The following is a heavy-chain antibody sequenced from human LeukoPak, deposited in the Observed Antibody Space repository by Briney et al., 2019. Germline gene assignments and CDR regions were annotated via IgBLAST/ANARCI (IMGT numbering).Heavy chain of an antibody. J-gene: IGHJ3*02. CDR1: GFTFSSYS. CDR2: ISSSSSYI. V-gene: IGHV3-21*01. CDR3: ATRMVRGVIGRYAFDI. Sequence: PGGSLRLSCAASGFTFSSYSMNWVRQAPGKGLEWVSSISSSSSYIYYADSVKGRFTISRDNAKNSLYLQMNSLRAEDTAVYYCATRMVRGVIGRYAFDIWGQGTMVTVSS. D-gene: IGHD3-10*01.